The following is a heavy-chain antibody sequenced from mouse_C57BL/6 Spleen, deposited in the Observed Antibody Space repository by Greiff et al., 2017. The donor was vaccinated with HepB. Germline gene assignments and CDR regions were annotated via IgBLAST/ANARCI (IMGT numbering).Heavy chain of an antibody. V-gene: IGHV1-54*01. Sequence: VKLQESGAELVRPGTSVKVSCKASGYAFTNYLIEWVKQRPGQGLEWIGVINPGSGGTNYNEKFKGKATLTADKSSSTAYMKLSSLTSEDSAVYFCARTAQAIAMDYWGQGTSVTVSS. D-gene: IGHD3-2*02. CDR3: ARTAQAIAMDY. CDR2: INPGSGGT. CDR1: GYAFTNYL. J-gene: IGHJ4*01.